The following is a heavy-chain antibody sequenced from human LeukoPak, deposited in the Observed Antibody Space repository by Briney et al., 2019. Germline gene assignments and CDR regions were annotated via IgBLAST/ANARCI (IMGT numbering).Heavy chain of an antibody. CDR3: ASGTGSNGDFWSGYYVHFDS. D-gene: IGHD3-3*01. CDR2: IIPMFLTA. V-gene: IGHV1-69*06. Sequence: SVKVSCKASGGTFSTYVLNWVRQAPGQGLEWMGGIIPMFLTANYAQKFQGRVTISADKSTSTAYMELSSLRSEDTAVYYCASGTGSNGDFWSGYYVHFDSWGQGTLVTVSS. CDR1: GGTFSTYV. J-gene: IGHJ4*02.